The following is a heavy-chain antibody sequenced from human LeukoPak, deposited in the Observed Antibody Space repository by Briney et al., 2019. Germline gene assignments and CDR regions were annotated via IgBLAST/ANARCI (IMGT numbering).Heavy chain of an antibody. CDR2: IFSRSESI. J-gene: IGHJ4*02. CDR1: GFTFGAYT. V-gene: IGHV3-21*01. CDR3: VREDYGSAIKCPDY. D-gene: IGHD4-17*01. Sequence: GGSLRLSCAASGFTFGAYTMNWVRQAPGKGLEWVSCIFSRSESIFYADSVKGRFTISRDNAKNSLYLQMDSLRAEDTAVYYCVREDYGSAIKCPDYWGQGTLVTVSS.